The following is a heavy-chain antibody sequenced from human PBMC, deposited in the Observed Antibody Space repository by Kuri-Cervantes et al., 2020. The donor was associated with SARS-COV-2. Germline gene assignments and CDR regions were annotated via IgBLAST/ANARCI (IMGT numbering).Heavy chain of an antibody. D-gene: IGHD6-13*01. CDR1: GGTFSSYA. Sequence: GGSLRLSCKASGGTFSSYAISWVRQAPGQGLEWMGGIIPIFGTANYAQKFQGRVTITADEPTGTAYMELSSLRSEDTAVYYCARDQGSSWEAGWFDPWGQGTLVTVSS. CDR2: IIPIFGTA. CDR3: ARDQGSSWEAGWFDP. J-gene: IGHJ5*02. V-gene: IGHV1-69*01.